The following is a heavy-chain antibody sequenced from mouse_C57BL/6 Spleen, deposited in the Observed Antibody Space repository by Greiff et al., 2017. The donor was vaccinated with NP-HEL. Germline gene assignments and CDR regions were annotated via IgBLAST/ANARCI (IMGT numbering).Heavy chain of an antibody. CDR1: GYTFTSYW. CDR2: IDPSDSYT. J-gene: IGHJ2*01. V-gene: IGHV1-69*01. CDR3: ARFVFDY. Sequence: QVQLKQPGAELVMPGASVKLSCKASGYTFTSYWMHWVKQRPGQGLEWIGAIDPSDSYTNYNQKFKGKSTLTVDKSSSTAYMPLSSLTSEDSAVYYCARFVFDYWGQGTTLTVSS.